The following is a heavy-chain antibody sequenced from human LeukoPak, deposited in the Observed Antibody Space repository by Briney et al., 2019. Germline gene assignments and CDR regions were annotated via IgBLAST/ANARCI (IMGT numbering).Heavy chain of an antibody. V-gene: IGHV3-15*01. CDR3: TTDMAVAGDFNY. J-gene: IGHJ4*02. D-gene: IGHD6-19*01. CDR2: IKSKTDGGTT. CDR1: GLTFTNAW. Sequence: GGSLRLSCAASGLTFTNAWMSWVRQAPGKGLEWVGRIKSKTDGGTTDYAAPVKGRFTISRDGAENTLYLQMSSLKTEDTAVYYCTTDMAVAGDFNYWGQGTLATVSS.